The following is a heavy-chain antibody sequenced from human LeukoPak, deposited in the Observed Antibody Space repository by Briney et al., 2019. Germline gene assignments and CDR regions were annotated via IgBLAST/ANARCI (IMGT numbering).Heavy chain of an antibody. CDR2: IYYSGST. D-gene: IGHD6-19*01. V-gene: IGHV4-39*02. Sequence: PSETLSLTCTVSGGSISSSSYYWGWIRQPPGKGLEWIGSIYYSGSTYYNPSLKSRVTISVDMSKNQFSLRLSSVTAADTAVYYCARDMTGSGWNDAFDIWGQGTMVTVSS. CDR3: ARDMTGSGWNDAFDI. J-gene: IGHJ3*02. CDR1: GGSISSSSYY.